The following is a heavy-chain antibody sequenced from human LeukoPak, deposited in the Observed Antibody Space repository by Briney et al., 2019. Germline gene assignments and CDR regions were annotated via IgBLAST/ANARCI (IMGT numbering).Heavy chain of an antibody. D-gene: IGHD4-17*01. CDR1: GFTFSTFW. J-gene: IGHJ4*02. Sequence: PGGSLRLSRADSGFTFSTFWMHWIRQAPGKGLVWVSRINPDGSTTNYADSVQGRFTISRDNAKNTLYLQMNSLRAEDTAVYYCARIQGVTSYYFDYWGQGTLVTVSS. CDR2: INPDGSTT. CDR3: ARIQGVTSYYFDY. V-gene: IGHV3-74*01.